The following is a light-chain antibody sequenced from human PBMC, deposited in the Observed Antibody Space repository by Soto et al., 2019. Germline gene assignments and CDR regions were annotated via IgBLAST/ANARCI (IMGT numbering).Light chain of an antibody. CDR3: SSYTSSSTVV. J-gene: IGLJ2*01. CDR2: EVS. Sequence: QSALTQPASVSGSPGQSITISCTGTSSDVGGYNYVSWYQQHPGKAPKLMIYEVSNRPSGVSNRFSGSKSDNTAFLTISGLQAEDEADYYCSSYTSSSTVVFGGGTKVTVL. CDR1: SSDVGGYNY. V-gene: IGLV2-14*01.